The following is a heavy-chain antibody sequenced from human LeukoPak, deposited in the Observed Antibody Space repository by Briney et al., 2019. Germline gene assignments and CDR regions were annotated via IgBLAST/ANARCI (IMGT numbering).Heavy chain of an antibody. Sequence: GGSLRLSCAASGFTFSSYGMHWVRQAPGKGLEWVAVISYYGSNKYYADSVKGRFTISRDNSKNTLYLQMNSLRAEDTAVYYCAKDLTPMRPGGLVPRKYGMAVWGQGTTVPVSS. CDR3: AKDLTPMRPGGLVPRKYGMAV. D-gene: IGHD2-15*01. J-gene: IGHJ6*02. V-gene: IGHV3-30*18. CDR1: GFTFSSYG. CDR2: ISYYGSNK.